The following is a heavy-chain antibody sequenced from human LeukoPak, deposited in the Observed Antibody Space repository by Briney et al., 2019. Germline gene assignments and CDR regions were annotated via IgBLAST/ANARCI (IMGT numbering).Heavy chain of an antibody. D-gene: IGHD3-9*01. J-gene: IGHJ3*02. CDR3: ASGSITIDAFDI. V-gene: IGHV4-34*01. Sequence: SETLSLTCAVYGGSSSGYYWSWIRQPPGKGLEWIGEINHSGSTNYNPSLKSRVTISVDTSKNQFSLKLSSVTAADTAVYYCASGSITIDAFDIWGQGTMVTVSS. CDR2: INHSGST. CDR1: GGSSSGYY.